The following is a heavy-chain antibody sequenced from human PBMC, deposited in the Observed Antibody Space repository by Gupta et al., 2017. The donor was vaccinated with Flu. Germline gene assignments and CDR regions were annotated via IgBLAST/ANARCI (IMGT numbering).Heavy chain of an antibody. V-gene: IGHV3-23*01. CDR2: ISGRGDRT. CDR1: GCTLSSYA. J-gene: IGHJ4*02. D-gene: IGHD5-24*01. Sequence: EGQLLESGGRLVQAGGGLTLYCAASGCTLSSYAVSWGRQAPGKGLEWVSGISGRGDRTYYADSVKGRLTISRDTSKSTLYLQMNNLRVDDTAVYYCAKGRGGESFNELEMWGQGTLVTVSS. CDR3: AKGRGGESFNELEM.